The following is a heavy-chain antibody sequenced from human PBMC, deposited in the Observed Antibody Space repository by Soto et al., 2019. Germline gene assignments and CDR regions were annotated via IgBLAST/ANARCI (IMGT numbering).Heavy chain of an antibody. CDR2: IKTRADNYAT. J-gene: IGHJ5*01. CDR3: TRLSGPEVYLFDS. V-gene: IGHV3-73*02. D-gene: IGHD1-1*01. Sequence: EVQLVESGGGLVQPGGSLKISCAASGFALSDSAVHWVRQAPGKGLEWVGRIKTRADNYATVLAASVRGRFTIFRDDSSNTASLQMTSLRTEDTAVYFCTRLSGPEVYLFDSWGQGTLVTVSS. CDR1: GFALSDSA.